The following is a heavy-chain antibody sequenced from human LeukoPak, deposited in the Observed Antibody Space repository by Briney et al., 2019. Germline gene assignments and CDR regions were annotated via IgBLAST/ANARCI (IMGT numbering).Heavy chain of an antibody. Sequence: ASGKVSGKASGGTFSSYTISWGRQAPGQGLGWMGRMIPILGIANYEQKFQRRVTITADKSTSTAYMELSSLRSEDTAVYYCASRGGSSGYYSYYWGQGTLVTVSS. J-gene: IGHJ4*02. D-gene: IGHD3-22*01. CDR1: GGTFSSYT. V-gene: IGHV1-69*02. CDR3: ASRGGSSGYYSYY. CDR2: MIPILGIA.